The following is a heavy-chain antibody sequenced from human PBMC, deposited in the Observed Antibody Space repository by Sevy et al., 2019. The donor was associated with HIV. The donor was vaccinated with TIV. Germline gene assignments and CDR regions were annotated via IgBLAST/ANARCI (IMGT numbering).Heavy chain of an antibody. Sequence: ASVKVSCKASGDTFSTYGLSGLGQPPGQGLAGMGGFIPIFGTPNYAKKFQGRERITADESASTAYMELSSLRSEDTALYYCAREGGVATTGDHDAFDIWGHGTLVTVSS. CDR1: GDTFSTYG. V-gene: IGHV1-69*13. J-gene: IGHJ3*02. D-gene: IGHD7-27*01. CDR3: AREGGVATTGDHDAFDI. CDR2: FIPIFGTP.